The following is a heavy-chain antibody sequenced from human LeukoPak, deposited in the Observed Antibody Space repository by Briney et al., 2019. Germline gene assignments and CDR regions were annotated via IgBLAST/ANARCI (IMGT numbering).Heavy chain of an antibody. V-gene: IGHV3-48*01. D-gene: IGHD4-17*01. CDR2: ISSSSSTI. J-gene: IGHJ4*02. Sequence: GGSLRLSCAASGFTFSSYSMNWVRQAPGKGLEWVSYISSSSSTIYYADSVKGRFTISRDNARNSLYLQMSSLRAEDTAVYYCTTDSDGDYDFDYWGQGTLVTVSS. CDR1: GFTFSSYS. CDR3: TTDSDGDYDFDY.